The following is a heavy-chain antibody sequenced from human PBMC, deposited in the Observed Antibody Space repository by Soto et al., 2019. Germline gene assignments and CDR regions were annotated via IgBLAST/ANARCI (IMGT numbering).Heavy chain of an antibody. CDR1: GYSFTIYW. Sequence: PGESLKISCKGSGYSFTIYWINWVRQMPGKGLEWMGRIDPSDSYTNYSPSFQGHVTISADKPISTAYLQWSSLKASDTAMYYCATHYDIRLYYFDYWGQGTLVTVSS. CDR3: ATHYDIRLYYFDY. V-gene: IGHV5-10-1*01. D-gene: IGHD3-9*01. CDR2: IDPSDSYT. J-gene: IGHJ4*02.